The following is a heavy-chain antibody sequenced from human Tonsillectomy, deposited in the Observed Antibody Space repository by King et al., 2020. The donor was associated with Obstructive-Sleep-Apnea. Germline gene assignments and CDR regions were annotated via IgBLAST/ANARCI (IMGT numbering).Heavy chain of an antibody. CDR2: ISGSGGST. Sequence: VQLVESGGGLVQPGGSLRLSCAASGFTFSSYAMSWVRQAPGKGLEWVSAISGSGGSTYYADSVKGRFTISRDNSKNTLYLQMNSLRAEDTAVYYCAKDDSRDSSWYVRYYFDYWGQGTLVTVSS. CDR3: AKDDSRDSSWYVRYYFDY. CDR1: GFTFSSYA. J-gene: IGHJ4*02. D-gene: IGHD6-13*01. V-gene: IGHV3-23*04.